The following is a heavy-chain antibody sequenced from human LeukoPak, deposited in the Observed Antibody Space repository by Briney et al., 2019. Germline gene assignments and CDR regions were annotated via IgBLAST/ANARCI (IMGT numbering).Heavy chain of an antibody. CDR2: ISNDERNK. V-gene: IGHV3-30*04. CDR1: GFNFHNFA. J-gene: IGHJ4*02. Sequence: GGSLRLSCEASGFNFHNFAMHWVRQAPGKGLEWVAVISNDERNKYYTDSVKGRFTISRDNSKSTVYLQMNSLRPEDTAMYYCARPSPPGDGYNPCDYWGPGALIIVSS. CDR3: ARPSPPGDGYNPCDY. D-gene: IGHD5-24*01.